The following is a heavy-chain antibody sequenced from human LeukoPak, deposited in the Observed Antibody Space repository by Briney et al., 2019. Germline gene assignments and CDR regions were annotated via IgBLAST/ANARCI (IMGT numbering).Heavy chain of an antibody. Sequence: ASVKVSCEASGYTFSSYGISWVRQAPGQGLEWMGWSSAYNDKTNSAQRFQGRVTMTTDTSTSTAYMELRSLRSDDTAVYYCARERVDTVFGVVQRNHSDYWGRGTLVTVSS. V-gene: IGHV1-18*01. CDR3: ARERVDTVFGVVQRNHSDY. CDR2: SSAYNDKT. D-gene: IGHD3-3*01. J-gene: IGHJ4*02. CDR1: GYTFSSYG.